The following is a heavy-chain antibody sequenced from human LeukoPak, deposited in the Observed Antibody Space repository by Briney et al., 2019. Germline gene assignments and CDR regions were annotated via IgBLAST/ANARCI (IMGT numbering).Heavy chain of an antibody. D-gene: IGHD6-6*01. CDR2: IRYDGSNK. CDR3: AKDGLAARWSYYYYMDV. V-gene: IGHV3-30*02. CDR1: GFTFSSYG. J-gene: IGHJ6*03. Sequence: PGGSLRLSCAASGFTFSSYGMHWVRQAPGKGLEWVAFIRYDGSNKYYADSVKGRFTISRDNSKNTLYLQMNSLRAEDTAVYYCAKDGLAARWSYYYYMDVWGKGTTVTVSS.